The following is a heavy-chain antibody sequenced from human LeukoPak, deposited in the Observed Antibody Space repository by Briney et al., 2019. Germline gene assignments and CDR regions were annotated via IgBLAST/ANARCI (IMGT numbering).Heavy chain of an antibody. CDR1: GYTFTSYG. D-gene: IGHD1-26*01. CDR3: AFRTVRSTIEYFQY. V-gene: IGHV1-69*13. Sequence: SVKVSCKASGYTFTSYGINWVRQAPGQGLEWMGGIIPMFGTANYAQNFQGRVTITADESTSTAYMELSSLRSDDTAVYYCAFRTVRSTIEYFQYWGLGTLVTVSS. J-gene: IGHJ1*01. CDR2: IIPMFGTA.